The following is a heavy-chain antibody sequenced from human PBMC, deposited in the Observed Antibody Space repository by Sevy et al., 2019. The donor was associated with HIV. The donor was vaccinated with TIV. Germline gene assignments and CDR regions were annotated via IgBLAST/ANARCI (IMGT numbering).Heavy chain of an antibody. J-gene: IGHJ4*02. D-gene: IGHD2-15*01. V-gene: IGHV4-61*10. Sequence: SETLSLTCTVSGGSISSGSYYWSWIRQSAGKGLEWIGYIYYSGSTNYNPSLKSRVTISVDTSKNQFSLKLSSVTAADTAVYYCARQVGDIVVAYFDYWGQGTLVTVSS. CDR2: IYYSGST. CDR3: ARQVGDIVVAYFDY. CDR1: GGSISSGSYY.